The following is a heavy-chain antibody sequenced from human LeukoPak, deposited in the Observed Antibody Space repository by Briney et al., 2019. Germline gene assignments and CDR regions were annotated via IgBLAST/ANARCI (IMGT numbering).Heavy chain of an antibody. Sequence: PGGSLRLSCAASGFTFSSYGMHWVRQAPGKGLEWVAVIWYDGSNKYYADSVKGRFTISRDNSKNTLYLQMNSLRAEDTAVYYCASTGQAYYYDSSGYSHFGYWGQGTLVTVSS. V-gene: IGHV3-33*01. CDR2: IWYDGSNK. J-gene: IGHJ4*02. D-gene: IGHD3-22*01. CDR1: GFTFSSYG. CDR3: ASTGQAYYYDSSGYSHFGY.